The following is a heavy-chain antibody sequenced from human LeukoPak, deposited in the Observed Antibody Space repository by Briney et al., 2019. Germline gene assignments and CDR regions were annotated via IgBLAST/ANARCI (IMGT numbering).Heavy chain of an antibody. V-gene: IGHV3-23*01. D-gene: IGHD2-2*03. CDR3: AKDNGYCTSTSCFLEY. Sequence: GGSLRLSYVASGFTFNSYAMSWVRQAPGKGLERVSAISGSGGSTYYADYVKGRFTISRDNSKSTLYLQMNSLGAEDTALYYCAKDNGYCTSTSCFLEYWGQGTLVTVSS. CDR2: ISGSGGST. J-gene: IGHJ4*02. CDR1: GFTFNSYA.